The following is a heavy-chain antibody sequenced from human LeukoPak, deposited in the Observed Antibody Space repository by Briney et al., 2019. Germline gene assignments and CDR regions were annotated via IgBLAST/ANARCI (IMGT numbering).Heavy chain of an antibody. J-gene: IGHJ6*02. CDR3: AKGQFTSSWYSTYYYYAMDV. Sequence: PGGSLRLSCAASGFTFSSYAMHWVRQAPGKGLDWVAVISYDGSNKYYADSVKGRFTISRDNFKNTLYLQMNSLRAEDTAVYYCAKGQFTSSWYSTYYYYAMDVWGQGTTVTVSS. CDR1: GFTFSSYA. V-gene: IGHV3-30*18. D-gene: IGHD6-13*01. CDR2: ISYDGSNK.